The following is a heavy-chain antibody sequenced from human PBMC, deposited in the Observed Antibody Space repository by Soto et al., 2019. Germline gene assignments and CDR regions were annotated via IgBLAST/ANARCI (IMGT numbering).Heavy chain of an antibody. J-gene: IGHJ6*03. V-gene: IGHV1-46*03. CDR2: INPSGGST. CDR1: GYTFTSYY. D-gene: IGHD2-2*01. CDR3: ARGDIVVVPAAMSYYYYMDV. Sequence: QVQLVQSGAEVKKPGASVKVSCKASGYTFTSYYMHWVRQAPGQGLEWMGIINPSGGSTSYAQKFQGRVTITRDTSTSTVYMELSSLRSEDTAVYYCARGDIVVVPAAMSYYYYMDVWGKGTTVTVSS.